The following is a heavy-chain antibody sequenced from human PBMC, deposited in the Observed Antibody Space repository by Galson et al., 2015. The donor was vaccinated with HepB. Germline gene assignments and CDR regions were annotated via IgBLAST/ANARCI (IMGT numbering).Heavy chain of an antibody. J-gene: IGHJ6*02. D-gene: IGHD6-13*01. Sequence: SLRLSCAASGFTFSSYGMHWVRQAPGKGLEWVAVIWYDGSNKYYADSVKGRFTISRDNSKNTLYLQMNSLRAEDTAVYYCARPAAGPYYYGMDVWGQGTTVTVSS. CDR2: IWYDGSNK. V-gene: IGHV3-33*01. CDR3: ARPAAGPYYYGMDV. CDR1: GFTFSSYG.